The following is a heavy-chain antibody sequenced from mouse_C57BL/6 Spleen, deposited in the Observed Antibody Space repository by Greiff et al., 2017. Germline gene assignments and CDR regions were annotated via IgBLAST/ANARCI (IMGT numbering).Heavy chain of an antibody. D-gene: IGHD1-1*01. Sequence: QVQLQQPGAELVKPGASVKMSCKASGYTFTSYWITWVKQRPGQGLEWIGDIYPGSGSTNYNEKFKSKATLTVDTSSSTAYMQLSSLTSEDSAVYGCAYYYGSRRDWDFDVWGTGTTVTVSS. J-gene: IGHJ1*03. CDR2: IYPGSGST. V-gene: IGHV1-55*01. CDR3: AYYYGSRRDWDFDV. CDR1: GYTFTSYW.